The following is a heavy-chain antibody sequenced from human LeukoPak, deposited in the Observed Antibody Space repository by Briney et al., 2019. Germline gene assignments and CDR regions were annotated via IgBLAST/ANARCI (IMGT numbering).Heavy chain of an antibody. D-gene: IGHD3-10*01. V-gene: IGHV3-30-3*01. CDR2: ISYDGSNK. CDR1: GLTFSSYA. CDR3: AYYGSDYGMDV. J-gene: IGHJ6*02. Sequence: PGGSLRLSCAASGLTFSSYAMHWVRQAPGKGLEWVAVISYDGSNKYYADSVKGRFTISRDNSKNTLYLQMNSLRAEDTAVYYCAYYGSDYGMDVWGQGTTVTVSS.